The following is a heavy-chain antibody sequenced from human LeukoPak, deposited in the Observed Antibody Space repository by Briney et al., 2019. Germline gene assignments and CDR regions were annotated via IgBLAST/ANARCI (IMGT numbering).Heavy chain of an antibody. CDR3: ARYYDILKPVYYFDY. V-gene: IGHV1-18*01. D-gene: IGHD3-9*01. CDR1: GYTFTSYG. Sequence: ASVKVSCKASGYTFTSYGISWVRQAPGQGLEWMGWISAYNGNTNYAQKLQGRVTMTTDTSTSTAYMELRSLRSDDTAVYYCARYYDILKPVYYFDYWGQGTLVTVSS. J-gene: IGHJ4*02. CDR2: ISAYNGNT.